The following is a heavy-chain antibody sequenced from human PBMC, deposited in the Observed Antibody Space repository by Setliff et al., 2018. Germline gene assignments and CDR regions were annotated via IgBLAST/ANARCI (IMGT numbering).Heavy chain of an antibody. CDR2: VYWDDDK. Sequence: SGPTLVNPRQTLTLTCTFSGFSFTTGPVGVAWIRQPPGKAPAWLALVYWDDDKRYDPSLKSRLTITKDTSKNQVVLTMTNMDPVDTATYFCAHTSGGGNSACFDYWGQGVLVTVSS. CDR1: GFSFTTGPVG. J-gene: IGHJ4*02. D-gene: IGHD4-4*01. CDR3: AHTSGGGNSACFDY. V-gene: IGHV2-5*05.